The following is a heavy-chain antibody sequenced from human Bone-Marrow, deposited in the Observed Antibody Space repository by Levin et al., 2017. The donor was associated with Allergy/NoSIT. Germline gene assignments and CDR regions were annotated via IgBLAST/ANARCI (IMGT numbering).Heavy chain of an antibody. D-gene: IGHD1-26*01. CDR3: ARDRVSSTYYDRHYYSYHGIDV. CDR1: GFTFSDYY. Sequence: GGSLRLSCAASGFTFSDYYMSWIRQAPGKGLQWVSYISSSGSHIDSADSVKGRFTISRDNARNSMYLQMNSLRAEDTAVYYCARDRVSSTYYDRHYYSYHGIDVGGQGTTVTVSS. CDR2: ISSSGSHI. J-gene: IGHJ6*02. V-gene: IGHV3-11*01.